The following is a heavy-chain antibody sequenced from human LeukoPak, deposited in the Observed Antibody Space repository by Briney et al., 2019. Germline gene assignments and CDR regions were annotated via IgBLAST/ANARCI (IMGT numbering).Heavy chain of an antibody. Sequence: SETLSLTCTVSGGSISSYYWSWLRQPPGKGLEWIGYIYYSGSTNYNPSLTSRVTISVDTSKNQFSLKLSSVTAADTAVYYCARSSIAARSNWVDPWGQGTLVTVSS. V-gene: IGHV4-59*01. CDR3: ARSSIAARSNWVDP. CDR2: IYYSGST. D-gene: IGHD6-6*01. CDR1: GGSISSYY. J-gene: IGHJ5*02.